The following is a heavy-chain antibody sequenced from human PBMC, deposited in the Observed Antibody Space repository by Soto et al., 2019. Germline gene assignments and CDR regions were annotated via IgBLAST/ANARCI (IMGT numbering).Heavy chain of an antibody. Sequence: ASVKVSCKASGGTFSSYTISWVRQAPGQRLEWMGWINAYNGNTNYAQKLQGRVTMTTDTSTSTAYMELRSLRSDDTAVYYCASTGDSGSYFGDDYWGQGTLVTVSS. CDR2: INAYNGNT. V-gene: IGHV1-18*01. D-gene: IGHD1-26*01. J-gene: IGHJ4*02. CDR3: ASTGDSGSYFGDDY. CDR1: GGTFSSYT.